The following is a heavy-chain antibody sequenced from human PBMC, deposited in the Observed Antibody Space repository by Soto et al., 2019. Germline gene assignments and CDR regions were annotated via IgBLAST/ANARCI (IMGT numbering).Heavy chain of an antibody. CDR1: GGTFSSYA. Sequence: VASVKVSCKASGGTFSSYAISWVRQAPGQGLEWMGGIVPIFGTANYAQKFQGRVTIAADESKSTAYMELSSLRSEDTAVYYCARERPARAAPGPQSNWFDPWGQGTLVTVS. J-gene: IGHJ5*02. V-gene: IGHV1-69*13. CDR3: ARERPARAAPGPQSNWFDP. CDR2: IVPIFGTA.